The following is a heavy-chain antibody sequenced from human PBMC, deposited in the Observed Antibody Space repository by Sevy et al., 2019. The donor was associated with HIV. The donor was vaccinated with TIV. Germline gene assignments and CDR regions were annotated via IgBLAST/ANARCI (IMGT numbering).Heavy chain of an antibody. D-gene: IGHD6-13*01. J-gene: IGHJ6*03. CDR1: GGSISSYY. CDR2: IYYSGST. V-gene: IGHV4-59*01. CDR3: ASSGYSSSWYVGGAYYYYYMDV. Sequence: ETLSLTCTVSGGSISSYYWSWIRQPPGKGLEWIGYIYYSGSTNYNPSLKSRVTISVDTSKNQFSLKLSSVTAADTAVYYCASSGYSSSWYVGGAYYYYYMDVWGKGTTVTVSS.